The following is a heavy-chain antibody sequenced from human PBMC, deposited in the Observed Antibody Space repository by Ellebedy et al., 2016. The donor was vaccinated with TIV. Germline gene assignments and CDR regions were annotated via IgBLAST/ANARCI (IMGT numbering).Heavy chain of an antibody. D-gene: IGHD6-13*01. CDR3: ARDLSIAAAGIRYFDY. CDR2: VSGSGAGT. Sequence: ESLKISCAASGFTFSSFAMTWIRQAPGKGLEWVSTVSGSGAGTYYADTVKGRFTISRDNSKNTLYLQMNSLRAEDTAVYYCARDLSIAAAGIRYFDYWGQGTLVTVSS. CDR1: GFTFSSFA. J-gene: IGHJ4*02. V-gene: IGHV3-23*01.